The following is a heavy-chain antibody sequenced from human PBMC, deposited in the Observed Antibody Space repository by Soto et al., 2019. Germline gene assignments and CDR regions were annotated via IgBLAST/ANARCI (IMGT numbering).Heavy chain of an antibody. V-gene: IGHV4-59*01. CDR1: GVSISNYY. CDR3: ARAAYGSGNYYAPHYYYAMDV. CDR2: ILYTGNT. D-gene: IGHD3-10*01. Sequence: QVQLQESGPGLVKPSETLSLTCTVSGVSISNYYWSWIRQPPGKGLEWLGYILYTGNTNYNPSLKSRVTISVDTSKNQVSLELTSVTTADTAVYLCARAAYGSGNYYAPHYYYAMDVWGQGTTVTVSS. J-gene: IGHJ6*02.